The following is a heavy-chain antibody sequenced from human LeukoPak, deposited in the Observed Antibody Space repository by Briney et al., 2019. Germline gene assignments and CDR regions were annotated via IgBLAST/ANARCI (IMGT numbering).Heavy chain of an antibody. V-gene: IGHV3-23*01. CDR3: AKGFVVVVSATQSSWFDP. CDR2: ISGSGGNT. D-gene: IGHD2-15*01. J-gene: IGHJ5*02. CDR1: GFTFSSYG. Sequence: GGSLRLSCAASGFTFSSYGMSWVRQAPGKGLEWVSAISGSGGNTYYADSVKGRFTISRDNSKNTLYLQMNSLRAEDTAVYYCAKGFVVVVSATQSSWFDPWGQGTLVTVSS.